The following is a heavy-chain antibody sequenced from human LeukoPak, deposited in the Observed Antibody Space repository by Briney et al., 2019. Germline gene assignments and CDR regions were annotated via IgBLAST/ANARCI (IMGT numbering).Heavy chain of an antibody. J-gene: IGHJ3*02. D-gene: IGHD6-13*01. CDR2: IWYDGSDK. Sequence: GGSLRLSCAASGFTFSSFGMHWVRQAPGKGLEWVAVIWYDGSDKYYTDSVKGRFTISRDNSKNTLYLQMNYVRAEDTAIYYCARAGNAFDIWGRGTMVTVSS. CDR3: ARAGNAFDI. CDR1: GFTFSSFG. V-gene: IGHV3-33*01.